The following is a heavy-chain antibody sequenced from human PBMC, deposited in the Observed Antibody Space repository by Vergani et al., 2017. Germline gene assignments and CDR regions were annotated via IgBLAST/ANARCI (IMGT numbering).Heavy chain of an antibody. CDR1: GFTFGDYA. V-gene: IGHV3-49*03. CDR3: ARDGGSGRRYYYYMDV. CDR2: IRSKAYGGTT. Sequence: EVQLVESGGGLVQPGRSLRLSCTASGFTFGDYAMSWFRQAPGKGLEWVGFIRSKAYGGTTEYAASVKGRFTISRDDSKSIAYLQMNSLKTEDTAVYCCARDGGSGRRYYYYMDVWGKGTTVTVSS. J-gene: IGHJ6*03. D-gene: IGHD3-10*01.